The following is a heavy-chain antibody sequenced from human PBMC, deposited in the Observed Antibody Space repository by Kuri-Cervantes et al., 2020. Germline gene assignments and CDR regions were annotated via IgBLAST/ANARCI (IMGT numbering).Heavy chain of an antibody. J-gene: IGHJ4*02. Sequence: ASVKVSCKASGYTFINYYVHWVRQAPGQGLEWMGITNPSGGSTGYAQKFQGRVTVTRDTSTSTVYMELSSLRSEDTAVYYCARDDPNLNVDTATNDYWGQGTLVTVSS. V-gene: IGHV1-46*01. CDR2: TNPSGGST. CDR3: ARDDPNLNVDTATNDY. D-gene: IGHD5-18*01. CDR1: GYTFINYY.